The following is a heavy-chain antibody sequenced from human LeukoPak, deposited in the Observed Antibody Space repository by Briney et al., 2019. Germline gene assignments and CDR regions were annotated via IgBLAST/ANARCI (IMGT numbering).Heavy chain of an antibody. V-gene: IGHV4-38-2*02. Sequence: PSEPLSLTFSGSNYSLSNRLYWGWVRQPPGKGLGLIGSIYRSASNFYTPSLKSRVTISLDTSKHQLPLKLRSVAAAATAVYFCASGTYGYYMDVWGKGTTVTVSS. CDR1: NYSLSNRLY. CDR3: ASGTYGYYMDV. D-gene: IGHD1-14*01. J-gene: IGHJ6*03. CDR2: IYRSASN.